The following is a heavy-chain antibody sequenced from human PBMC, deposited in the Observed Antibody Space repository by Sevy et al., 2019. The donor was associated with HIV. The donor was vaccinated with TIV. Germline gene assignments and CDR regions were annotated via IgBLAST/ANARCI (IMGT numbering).Heavy chain of an antibody. CDR3: ARVPIIAAAGMYYFDY. CDR1: GFTFSSYT. J-gene: IGHJ4*02. CDR2: ISSSSGYI. D-gene: IGHD6-13*01. Sequence: GGSLILSCAASGFTFSSYTINWVRHAPGKGLEWVSSISSSSGYIYYADSVKGRFTISRDNAKNSLYLQMNSLRAEDTAVYYCARVPIIAAAGMYYFDYWGQGTLVTVSS. V-gene: IGHV3-21*01.